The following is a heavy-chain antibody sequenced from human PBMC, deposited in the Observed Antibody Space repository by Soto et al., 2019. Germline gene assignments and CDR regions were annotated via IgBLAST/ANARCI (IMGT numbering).Heavy chain of an antibody. Sequence: ASVKVSCKASGYTFTSYGISWVRQAPGQGLEWMGWISAYNGNTNYAQKLQGRVTMTTDTSTSTAYMELRSLRSDDTAVYYCARSSIVVVPAARGNWFDPWGQGTLVTAPQ. V-gene: IGHV1-18*01. CDR1: GYTFTSYG. CDR3: ARSSIVVVPAARGNWFDP. D-gene: IGHD2-2*01. CDR2: ISAYNGNT. J-gene: IGHJ5*02.